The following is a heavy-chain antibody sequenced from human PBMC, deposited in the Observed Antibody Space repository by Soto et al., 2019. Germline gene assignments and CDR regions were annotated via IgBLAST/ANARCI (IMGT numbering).Heavy chain of an antibody. D-gene: IGHD3-3*01. CDR3: ARDYDFWSGPYYGMDV. J-gene: IGHJ6*02. CDR1: VFTFSSYE. Sequence: SLRLSCSASVFTFSSYEMNWFRQAPGKGLEWVSYISSSGSTIYYADSVKGRFTISRDNAKNSLYLQMNSLRAEDTAVYYCARDYDFWSGPYYGMDVWGQGTTVTVSS. CDR2: ISSSGSTI. V-gene: IGHV3-48*03.